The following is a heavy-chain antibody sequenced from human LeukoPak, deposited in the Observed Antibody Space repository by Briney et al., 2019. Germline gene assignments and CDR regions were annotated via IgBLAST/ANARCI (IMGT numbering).Heavy chain of an antibody. CDR3: ARGGTIFGVVIPIRWFDP. J-gene: IGHJ5*02. Sequence: PSETLSLTCAVYGGSFSGYYWSWIRQPPGKGLEWIGEISHSGSTNYNPSLKSRVTISVDTSKNQFSLKLSSVTAADTAVYYCARGGTIFGVVIPIRWFDPWGQGTLVTVSS. V-gene: IGHV4-34*01. D-gene: IGHD3-3*01. CDR1: GGSFSGYY. CDR2: ISHSGST.